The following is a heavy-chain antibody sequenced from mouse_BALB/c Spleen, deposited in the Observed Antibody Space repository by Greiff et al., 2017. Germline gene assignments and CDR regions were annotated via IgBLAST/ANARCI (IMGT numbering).Heavy chain of an antibody. J-gene: IGHJ1*01. CDR1: GYAFTNYL. D-gene: IGHD1-1*01. V-gene: IGHV1-54*01. Sequence: QVQLQQSGAELVRPGTSVKVSCKASGYAFTNYLIEWVKQRPGQGLEWIGVINPGSGGTNYNEKFKGKATLTADKSSSTAYMQLSSLTSDDSAVYFCARDYGSRKDFDVWGAGTTVTVYS. CDR2: INPGSGGT. CDR3: ARDYGSRKDFDV.